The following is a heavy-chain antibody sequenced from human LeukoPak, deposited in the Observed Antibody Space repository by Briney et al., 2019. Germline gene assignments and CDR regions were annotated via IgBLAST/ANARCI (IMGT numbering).Heavy chain of an antibody. J-gene: IGHJ5*02. CDR3: ATRRGYCSGGSCYGIVFSDWFDP. CDR1: GYTFTDYY. Sequence: ASVKVSCKASGYTFTDYYMHWVRQAPGQGLEWMGWINPNSGGTNYAQMFQGRVTMTRDTSISTAFMELSRLRSEDTAVYYCATRRGYCSGGSCYGIVFSDWFDPWGQGTLVTVSS. V-gene: IGHV1-2*02. CDR2: INPNSGGT. D-gene: IGHD2-15*01.